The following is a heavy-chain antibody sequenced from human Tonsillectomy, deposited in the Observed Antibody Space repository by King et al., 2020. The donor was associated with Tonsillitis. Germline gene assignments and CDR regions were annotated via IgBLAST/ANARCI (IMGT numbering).Heavy chain of an antibody. D-gene: IGHD6-13*01. J-gene: IGHJ4*02. Sequence: VQLVEFGGGLMKPGGSLRLSCAASGFIFSNAWMSWVRQAPGKGLEWVGRIKNKTDGGTTDYAAPGKGRFTISRDDSKNTLYLQMNSLKIEDTAVYYFRIAAADRLGCWGQGTLVTVSS. CDR1: GFIFSNAW. CDR3: RIAAADRLGC. CDR2: IKNKTDGGTT. V-gene: IGHV3-15*05.